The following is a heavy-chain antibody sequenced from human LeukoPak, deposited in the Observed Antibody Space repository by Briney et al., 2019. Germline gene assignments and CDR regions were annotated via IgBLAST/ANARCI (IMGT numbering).Heavy chain of an antibody. Sequence: GGSLRLSCAASGFTFSDYYMSWIRQAPGKGLEWVPYISKSGTSTKYADSVKGRFSISRDNAKQSLYLQLTSLTAEDTAVYYCARVRSSGSPLDYWGQGTLVTVSS. CDR2: ISKSGTST. J-gene: IGHJ4*02. CDR3: ARVRSSGSPLDY. V-gene: IGHV3-11*05. CDR1: GFTFSDYY. D-gene: IGHD3-10*01.